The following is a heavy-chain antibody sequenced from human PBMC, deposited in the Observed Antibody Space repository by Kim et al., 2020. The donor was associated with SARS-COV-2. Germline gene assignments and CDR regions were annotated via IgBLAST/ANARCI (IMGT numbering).Heavy chain of an antibody. CDR1: SDSISTYY. V-gene: IGHV4-59*01. CDR3: ARSEGRGSWHQFDY. D-gene: IGHD6-13*01. J-gene: IGHJ4*02. CDR2: IYYSGRT. Sequence: SETLSLTCSASSDSISTYYSSWIRQLPGKGLEWLGYIYYSGRTDYNPSLKPRVTISWDTSKNQFSLDLTSVTDADTAVYYCARSEGRGSWHQFDYWGQGILVTVSS.